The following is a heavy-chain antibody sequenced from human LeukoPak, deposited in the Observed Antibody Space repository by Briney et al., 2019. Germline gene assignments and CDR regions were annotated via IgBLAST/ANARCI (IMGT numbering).Heavy chain of an antibody. D-gene: IGHD3-22*01. J-gene: IGHJ4*02. V-gene: IGHV3-30*18. CDR3: AKEGGYYDSSGYYSPIFDY. Sequence: TGGSLRLSCAASGFTFSSYGMPWVRQAPGKGLEWVAVISYDGSNKYYADSVKGRFTISRDNSKNTLYLQMNSLRAEDTAVYYCAKEGGYYDSSGYYSPIFDYWSQGTLVTVSS. CDR2: ISYDGSNK. CDR1: GFTFSSYG.